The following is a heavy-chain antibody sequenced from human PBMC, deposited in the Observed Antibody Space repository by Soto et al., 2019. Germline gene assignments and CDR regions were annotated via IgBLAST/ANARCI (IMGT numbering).Heavy chain of an antibody. CDR1: GLTFSISC. J-gene: IGHJ3*02. CDR3: ATANTPYAFDM. V-gene: IGHV3-7*01. CDR2: INPAGNVQ. Sequence: VQLVESGGGLVQPGESLRLSCAASGLTFSISCMTWVRQAPGEGLEWVSNINPAGNVQQYADSVKERFTISRDNAKNSLLLQMSGLRVEDTAVYYWATANTPYAFDMWGQGTMVTVSS.